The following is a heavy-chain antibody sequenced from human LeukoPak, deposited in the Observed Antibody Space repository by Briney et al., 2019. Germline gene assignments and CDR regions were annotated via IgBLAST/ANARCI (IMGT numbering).Heavy chain of an antibody. CDR1: GFTVSSNY. Sequence: GGSLRLSCAASGFTVSSNYMTWVRQAPGKGLEWVSVIYSGGTTYYADSVKGRFTISRDNSRNTLYLQMNSLRAEDTAVYYCARAGYGDDDYWGQGTLVTVSS. D-gene: IGHD4-17*01. CDR2: IYSGGTT. CDR3: ARAGYGDDDY. J-gene: IGHJ4*02. V-gene: IGHV3-66*01.